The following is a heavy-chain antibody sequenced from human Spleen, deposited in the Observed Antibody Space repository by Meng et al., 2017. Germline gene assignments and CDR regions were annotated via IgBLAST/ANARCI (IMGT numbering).Heavy chain of an antibody. CDR3: ARDPYGDYAYFDL. Sequence: SETLSLTCTVPGWSISSGGYYWNWIRQHPGEGLEWIGYILYSGSTYYSPSLKSRLTISIDTSKKQFSLKLSSVTAADTAVYYCARDPYGDYAYFDLWGRGTLVTVSS. V-gene: IGHV4-31*03. CDR1: GWSISSGGYY. CDR2: ILYSGST. D-gene: IGHD4-17*01. J-gene: IGHJ2*01.